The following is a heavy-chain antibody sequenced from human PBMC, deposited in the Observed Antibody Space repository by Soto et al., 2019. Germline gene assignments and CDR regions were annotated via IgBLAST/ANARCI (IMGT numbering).Heavy chain of an antibody. CDR1: GGSISSGTSY. D-gene: IGHD2-21*01. J-gene: IGHJ1*01. CDR2: IFYSGSF. V-gene: IGHV4-31*03. CDR3: ARGSSVVVIAKRLEYFQH. Sequence: SETLSLTCSVSGGSISSGTSYWSWIRQRPGEGLEWIGYIFYSGSFYYTPSLRGRVLILADTSKNQFTLTLSSVTAADTAVYYCARGSSVVVIAKRLEYFQHWGQGTLVTVSS.